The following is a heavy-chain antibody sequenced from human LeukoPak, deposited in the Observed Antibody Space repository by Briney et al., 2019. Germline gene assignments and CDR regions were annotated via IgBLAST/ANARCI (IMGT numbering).Heavy chain of an antibody. J-gene: IGHJ4*02. CDR3: ARHGPYSSSWYGFGDY. Sequence: SETLSLTCAVYGGSFSGYYWSWIRQPPGKGLEWIGEINHSGSTNYNPSLKSRVTISVDTSKNQFSLKLSSATAADTAVYYCARHGPYSSSWYGFGDYWGQGTLVTVSS. CDR1: GGSFSGYY. V-gene: IGHV4-34*01. D-gene: IGHD6-13*01. CDR2: INHSGST.